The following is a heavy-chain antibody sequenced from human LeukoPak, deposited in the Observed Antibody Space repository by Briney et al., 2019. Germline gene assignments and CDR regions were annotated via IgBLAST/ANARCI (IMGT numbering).Heavy chain of an antibody. J-gene: IGHJ4*02. D-gene: IGHD5-18*01. CDR1: GYTFTDYY. CDR3: ARYTAPVTGADY. CDR2: IHPNSGGT. Sequence: PGASVKVSCKASGYTFTDYYMHWVRQAPGQGLEWMGWIHPNSGGTHFVQKFRGRVTMTRDTSISTAYMELSSLKSDDTAVYYCARYTAPVTGADYWGQGTLVTVST. V-gene: IGHV1-2*02.